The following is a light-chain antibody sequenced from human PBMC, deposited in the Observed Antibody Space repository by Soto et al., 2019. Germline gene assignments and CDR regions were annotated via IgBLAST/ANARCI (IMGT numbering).Light chain of an antibody. CDR3: QQYNSFSFT. J-gene: IGKJ3*01. V-gene: IGKV1-5*01. CDR2: HAS. CDR1: QSISNW. Sequence: DLQMTQSPSTLSASVGDRVTITCRASQSISNWLAWYQQKPGKAPKLLIYHASSLKSGVPSRFSGSGSGTEFTLTISRLQPDDFATYHCQQYNSFSFTFGPGTKVDLK.